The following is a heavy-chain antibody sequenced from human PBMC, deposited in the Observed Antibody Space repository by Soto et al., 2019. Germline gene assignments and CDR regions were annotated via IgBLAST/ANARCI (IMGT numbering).Heavy chain of an antibody. CDR3: AKEMGFCTTTSCHAGPLYYYMDV. J-gene: IGHJ6*03. Sequence: QLQLQESGPGLVKPSETLSLTCTVSGGSISSYHWTWIRQPPGKGLEWLGDVYRGGSTNYNPSLRSRLTWSVDTSNNQFSLRLSSVTAADTAVYYCAKEMGFCTTTSCHAGPLYYYMDVWGKGTTVTVSS. CDR2: VYRGGST. CDR1: GGSISSYH. D-gene: IGHD2-2*01. V-gene: IGHV4-59*01.